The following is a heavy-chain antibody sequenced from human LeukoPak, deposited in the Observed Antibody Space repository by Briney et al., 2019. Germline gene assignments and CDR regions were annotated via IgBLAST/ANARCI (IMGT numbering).Heavy chain of an antibody. CDR3: ARAGYETPIGQKSRYDYLHYMDV. CDR2: INACNGNT. V-gene: IGHV1-3*03. J-gene: IGHJ6*03. CDR1: GYTFTTYT. Sequence: ASVKVSCKASGYTFTTYTIHWVRQAPGQRLEWMGWINACNGNTKYSQEFQDRVTITRDTFASTGYKELSRLKFEDMGLYYCARAGYETPIGQKSRYDYLHYMDVWGKGTTVTVSS. D-gene: IGHD2/OR15-2a*01.